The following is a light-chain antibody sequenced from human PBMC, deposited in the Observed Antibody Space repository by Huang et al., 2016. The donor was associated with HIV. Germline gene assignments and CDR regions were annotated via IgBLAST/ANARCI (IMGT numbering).Light chain of an antibody. CDR3: MQSTHLRT. Sequence: IVMTQTPHSLSVTPGQPATISCKSNQSLLHSDGKTYLYWYLQRPGQSPQLLIYDVSSRFSGVPDRFRGSGSGTDFTLKISRVEAGDVGIYYCMQSTHLRTFGQGTKLEIK. J-gene: IGKJ2*02. CDR1: QSLLHSDGKTY. V-gene: IGKV2-29*02. CDR2: DVS.